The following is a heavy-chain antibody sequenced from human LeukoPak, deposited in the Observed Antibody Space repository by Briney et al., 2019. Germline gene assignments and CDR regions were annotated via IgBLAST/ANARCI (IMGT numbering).Heavy chain of an antibody. V-gene: IGHV3-21*01. CDR1: GFTFSSYS. CDR3: ARGGYSSSWYPPPWFDP. CDR2: ISSSSSYI. J-gene: IGHJ5*02. Sequence: PGGSLRLSCAASGFTFSSYSMNWVRQAPGKGLEWVSSISSSSSYIYYADSVKGRFTISRDNAKNSLYLQMNRLRAEDTAVYYCARGGYSSSWYPPPWFDPWGQGTLVTVSS. D-gene: IGHD6-13*01.